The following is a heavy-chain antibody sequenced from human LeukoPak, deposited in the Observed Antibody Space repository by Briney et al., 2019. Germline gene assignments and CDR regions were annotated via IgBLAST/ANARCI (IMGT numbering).Heavy chain of an antibody. CDR2: ISSSSNYI. V-gene: IGHV3-21*01. J-gene: IGHJ6*03. CDR1: GFTFSSYS. Sequence: GSLRLSCAASGFTFSSYSMNWVRQAPGRGLEWVSSISSSSNYIYYVDSVKGRFTISRDNAKNSLFLQMNSLRAEDTAVYFCARSKPWGYCSGGSCYPTYYYYYYMDVWGKGTTVTVSS. CDR3: ARSKPWGYCSGGSCYPTYYYYYYMDV. D-gene: IGHD2-15*01.